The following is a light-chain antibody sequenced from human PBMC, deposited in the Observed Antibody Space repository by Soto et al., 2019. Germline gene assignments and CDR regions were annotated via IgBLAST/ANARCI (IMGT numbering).Light chain of an antibody. Sequence: QSALAQPASVSGSPGQSITVSCTGTSSDFGSYNLVSWYQQHPGKAPKLMIYEDSKRPSGVSNRFSGSKSGNTASLTISWLQVEDDADYYCCSYAGSSTYVFGTGTKVTVL. CDR3: CSYAGSSTYV. CDR1: SSDFGSYNL. CDR2: EDS. J-gene: IGLJ1*01. V-gene: IGLV2-23*01.